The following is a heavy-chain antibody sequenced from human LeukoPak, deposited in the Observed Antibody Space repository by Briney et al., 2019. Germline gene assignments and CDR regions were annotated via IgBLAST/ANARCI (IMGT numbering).Heavy chain of an antibody. CDR1: GGSISSYY. CDR3: ARFTPQGYGWGGYNRFDP. Sequence: PSGTLSLTCTVSGGSISSYYWNWIRQPPGKGLEWIGYIYYSGSTNYNPSLKSRVTISVDTSKNQFSLNLTSVTAADTAVYYCARFTPQGYGWGGYNRFDPWGQGTLVTVSS. D-gene: IGHD3-16*01. CDR2: IYYSGST. J-gene: IGHJ5*02. V-gene: IGHV4-59*01.